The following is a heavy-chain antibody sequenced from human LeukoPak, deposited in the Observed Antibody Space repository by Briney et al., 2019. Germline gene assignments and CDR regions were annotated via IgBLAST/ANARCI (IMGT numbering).Heavy chain of an antibody. D-gene: IGHD3-22*01. V-gene: IGHV5-51*01. CDR1: GYSFTTYW. J-gene: IGHJ4*02. CDR2: TLPGDSIT. Sequence: GKSLKISCKGSGYSFTTYWIGWVRQMPGRGLEWMGITLPGDSITSYSPSFQGQVTISADKSISTAYLQWSSLKASDTAMYYCARQFRDSSGYYSYHFDYWGQGTLVTVPS. CDR3: ARQFRDSSGYYSYHFDY.